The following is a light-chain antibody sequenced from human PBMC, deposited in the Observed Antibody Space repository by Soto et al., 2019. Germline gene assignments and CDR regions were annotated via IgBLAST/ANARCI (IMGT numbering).Light chain of an antibody. V-gene: IGKV1-6*01. CDR1: QGMRTD. Sequence: AIQMTQSPSSLSASVGDRVTISCRASQGMRTDLSWYQQKPGKAPKLLIYAASSLQSGVPSRFSGSGSGTDFTLTISSLQPEDFATYYCLQDYNFPWTFGQGTKVEI. CDR2: AAS. J-gene: IGKJ1*01. CDR3: LQDYNFPWT.